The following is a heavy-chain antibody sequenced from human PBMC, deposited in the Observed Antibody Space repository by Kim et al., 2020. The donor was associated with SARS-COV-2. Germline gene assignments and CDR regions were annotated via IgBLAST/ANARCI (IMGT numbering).Heavy chain of an antibody. V-gene: IGHV4-39*01. CDR3: ARHRLGSSWYYFDY. J-gene: IGHJ4*02. Sequence: SGTLSLTCTVSGVSISSTNYYWGWIRQSPGKGLEWLGTIYHSGSTNYNPSLKSRVTLSVDTSKNQFSLQLTSVTAADTAVYYCARHRLGSSWYYFDYWGQRALVSVSS. D-gene: IGHD6-13*01. CDR1: GVSISSTNYY. CDR2: IYHSGST.